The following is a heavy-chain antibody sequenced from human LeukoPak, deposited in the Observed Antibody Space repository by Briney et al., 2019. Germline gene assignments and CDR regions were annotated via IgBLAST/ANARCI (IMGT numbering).Heavy chain of an antibody. Sequence: ASVKVSCKASGGTFSSYAISWVRQAPGQGLEWMGGIIPIFGTANYAQKFQGRVTITADESTSTAYMELSSLRSEDTAAYYCARGDTAMVTPDYWGQGTLVTVSS. V-gene: IGHV1-69*13. D-gene: IGHD5-18*01. CDR3: ARGDTAMVTPDY. CDR1: GGTFSSYA. J-gene: IGHJ4*02. CDR2: IIPIFGTA.